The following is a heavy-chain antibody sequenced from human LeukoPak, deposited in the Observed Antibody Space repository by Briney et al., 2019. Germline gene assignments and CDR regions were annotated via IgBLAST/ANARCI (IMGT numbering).Heavy chain of an antibody. D-gene: IGHD3-22*01. CDR1: GGSISSSSYY. J-gene: IGHJ3*02. V-gene: IGHV4-39*07. Sequence: SETLSLTCTVSGGSISSSSYYWGWIRQPPGKGLEWIGSIYYSGSTYYNPSLKSRVTISVDTSKNQFSLKLSSVTAADTAVYYCATSSLPTRYYYDSSGSRGAFDIWGQGTMVTVSS. CDR2: IYYSGST. CDR3: ATSSLPTRYYYDSSGSRGAFDI.